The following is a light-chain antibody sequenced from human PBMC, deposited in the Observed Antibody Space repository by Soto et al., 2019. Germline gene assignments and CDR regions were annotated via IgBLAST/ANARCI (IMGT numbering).Light chain of an antibody. J-gene: IGKJ1*01. Sequence: EIVLTQSPGTLSLSPGERATLSCRASQSVSSSFLAWYQHKPGQAPGLLIYGASSRATGIPDRFSGSGSGTDFTLTISRLEPEDFAVYYCQQYDSSPWTFGQGTKVEIK. CDR2: GAS. CDR1: QSVSSSF. V-gene: IGKV3-20*01. CDR3: QQYDSSPWT.